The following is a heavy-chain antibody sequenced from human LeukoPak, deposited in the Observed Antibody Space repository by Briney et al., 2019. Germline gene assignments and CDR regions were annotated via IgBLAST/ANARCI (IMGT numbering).Heavy chain of an antibody. V-gene: IGHV3-7*01. D-gene: IGHD5-24*01. Sequence: GGSLRLSCAASGFTFSSYWMSWVRQAPGKGLEWVANIKQDGSEKYYVDSVKGRFTISRDNAKNSLYLQMNSLRAEDTAVYYCARGHVPNDQRWLHQAAFDIWGQGTMVTVSS. CDR1: GFTFSSYW. CDR3: ARGHVPNDQRWLHQAAFDI. J-gene: IGHJ3*02. CDR2: IKQDGSEK.